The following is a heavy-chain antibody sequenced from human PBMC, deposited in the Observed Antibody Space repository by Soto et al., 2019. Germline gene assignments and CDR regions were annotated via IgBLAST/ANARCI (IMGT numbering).Heavy chain of an antibody. J-gene: IGHJ5*02. V-gene: IGHV1-3*01. CDR2: INAGNGNT. CDR3: ARVSPPITIFGVVNWFDP. D-gene: IGHD3-3*01. Sequence: ASVKVSCKASGYTFTSYAMHWVRQAPGQRLEWMGWINAGNGNTKYSQKFQGRVTITRDTSASTAYMERSSLRSEDTAVYYCARVSPPITIFGVVNWFDPWGQGTLVTVSS. CDR1: GYTFTSYA.